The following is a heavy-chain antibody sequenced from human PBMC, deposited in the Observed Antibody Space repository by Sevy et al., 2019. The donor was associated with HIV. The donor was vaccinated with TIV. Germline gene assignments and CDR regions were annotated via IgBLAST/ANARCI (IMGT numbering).Heavy chain of an antibody. V-gene: IGHV3-23*01. Sequence: GGSLRLSCAASGFTFSSYALNWVRQAPGKGLEWVSTIYGSRGVTYYADYVKGRFTISRDNSKNMLFLQMNSLRSEDTAMYYCAKNTAAAGAGGFDYWGQGTLVTVSS. D-gene: IGHD6-13*01. CDR3: AKNTAAAGAGGFDY. J-gene: IGHJ4*02. CDR2: IYGSRGVT. CDR1: GFTFSSYA.